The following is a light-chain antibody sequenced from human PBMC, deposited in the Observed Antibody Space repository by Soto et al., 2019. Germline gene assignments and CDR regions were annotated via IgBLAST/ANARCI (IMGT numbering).Light chain of an antibody. J-gene: IGKJ5*01. CDR3: QQYGTSPIT. Sequence: ENGWTQSPGTLSFSPGDRATLSCRASQTVSSYLTWYQQRPGHAPRLLISVEYRRATGIPDRFSGSGSGTAFSLSISRLEPEDFALYYCQQYGTSPITFGHGTRLEIK. V-gene: IGKV3-20*01. CDR1: QTVSSY. CDR2: VEY.